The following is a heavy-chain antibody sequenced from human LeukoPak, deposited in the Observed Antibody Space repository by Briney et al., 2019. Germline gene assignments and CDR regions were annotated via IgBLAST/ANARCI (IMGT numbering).Heavy chain of an antibody. J-gene: IGHJ4*02. CDR2: ISSTGSAI. Sequence: PGGSLRLSCAASGFTFSSYWMSWVRQAPGKGLEWVSYISSTGSAIYYADSVKGRFTISRDNAKNSLYLQMNSLRAEDTAVYYCARDFLRSYYNYWGQGTLVTVSS. CDR3: ARDFLRSYYNY. D-gene: IGHD1-26*01. CDR1: GFTFSSYW. V-gene: IGHV3-48*04.